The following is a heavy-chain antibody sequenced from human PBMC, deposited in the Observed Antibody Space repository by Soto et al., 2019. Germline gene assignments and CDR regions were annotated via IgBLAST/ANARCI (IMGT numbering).Heavy chain of an antibody. D-gene: IGHD6-13*01. CDR2: IWYDGSNK. CDR3: ARDPSSPYSSSWYPAIRYYYYGMDV. CDR1: GFTFSSYG. J-gene: IGHJ6*02. Sequence: GGSLRLSCAASGFTFSSYGMHWVRQAPGKGLEWVAVIWYDGSNKYYADSVKGRFTISRGNSKNTLYLQMNSLRAEDTAVYYCARDPSSPYSSSWYPAIRYYYYGMDVWGQGTTVTVSS. V-gene: IGHV3-33*01.